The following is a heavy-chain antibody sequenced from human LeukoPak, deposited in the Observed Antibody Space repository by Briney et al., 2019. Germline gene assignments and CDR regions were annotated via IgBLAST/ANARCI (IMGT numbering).Heavy chain of an antibody. V-gene: IGHV4-59*01. CDR3: ARGGVNYKIAGP. CDR2: IYYSGST. Sequence: SETLSLTCTVSGGSITSYYWSWIRQPPGKGLEWIGYIYYSGSTNYNPSLKSRVTISVDTSKNQFTLKLSSVTAADTAVYYCARGGVNYKIAGPWGQGALVTVSS. CDR1: GGSITSYY. J-gene: IGHJ5*02. D-gene: IGHD3-10*01.